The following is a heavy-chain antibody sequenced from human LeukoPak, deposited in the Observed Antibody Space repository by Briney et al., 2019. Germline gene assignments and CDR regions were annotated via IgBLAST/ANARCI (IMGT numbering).Heavy chain of an antibody. CDR3: ARVYEWEPFDY. V-gene: IGHV1-18*01. Sequence: ASVKVSCKASGYSFRNYGISWVRQAPGQGLEWMGWISPYSGSTDYPQKFKGRVTMSTDTSTSTAYMELRSLRSDDTAVYYCARVYEWEPFDYWGQGTLVTVSS. CDR2: ISPYSGST. D-gene: IGHD1-26*01. CDR1: GYSFRNYG. J-gene: IGHJ4*02.